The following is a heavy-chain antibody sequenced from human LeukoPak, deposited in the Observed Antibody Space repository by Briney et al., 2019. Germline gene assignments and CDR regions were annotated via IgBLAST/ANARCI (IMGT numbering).Heavy chain of an antibody. Sequence: SVKVSCKASGGTFSSYTISWVRQAPGQGLEWMGRIIPILGIANYAQKFQGRVTITTDESTSTAYMELSSLRSEDTAVYYCASTMDELGPYFDYWGQGTLVTVSS. CDR1: GGTFSSYT. D-gene: IGHD3-10*01. J-gene: IGHJ4*02. V-gene: IGHV1-69*02. CDR2: IIPILGIA. CDR3: ASTMDELGPYFDY.